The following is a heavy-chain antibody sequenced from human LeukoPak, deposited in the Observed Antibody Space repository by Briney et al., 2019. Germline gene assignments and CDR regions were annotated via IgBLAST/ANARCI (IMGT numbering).Heavy chain of an antibody. Sequence: GGSLRLSCVGSGFTFNSNWMSWVRQAPGKGLEWVANIKQDGSEKFYVDSVKGRFTISRDNAKNSVSLQMNSLRVEDTAVYYCARDKYYDRYFDSWGQGILVTVSS. D-gene: IGHD3-22*01. CDR2: IKQDGSEK. CDR1: GFTFNSNW. CDR3: ARDKYYDRYFDS. J-gene: IGHJ4*02. V-gene: IGHV3-7*01.